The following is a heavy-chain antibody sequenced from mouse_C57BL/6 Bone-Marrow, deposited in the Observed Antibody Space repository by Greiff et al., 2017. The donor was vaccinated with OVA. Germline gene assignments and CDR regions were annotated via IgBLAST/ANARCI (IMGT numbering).Heavy chain of an antibody. CDR2: INYDGSST. V-gene: IGHV5-16*01. CDR1: GFTFSDYY. Sequence: EVKLVESAGGLVQPGRSMKLSCTASGFTFSDYYMAWVRQVPEKGLEWVANINYDGSSTYYLDSLKSRFIISRDNAKNILYLQMSSLKSEDTATYYCARDSSSGYFDYWGQGTTLTVSS. CDR3: ARDSSSGYFDY. J-gene: IGHJ2*01. D-gene: IGHD3-2*02.